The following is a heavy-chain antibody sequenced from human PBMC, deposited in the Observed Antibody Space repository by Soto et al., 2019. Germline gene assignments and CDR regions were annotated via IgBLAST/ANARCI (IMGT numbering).Heavy chain of an antibody. V-gene: IGHV3-23*01. CDR2: ISGSGGST. CDR1: GFTFSSHA. Sequence: PGGSLRLSCAASGFTFSSHAMSWVRQAPGTGLEWVSAISGSGGSTYYADSVKGRFTISRDNSKNTLYLQMNSLRAEDTAVYYCAKSGSSGIAARTYFDYWGQGTLVTVSS. J-gene: IGHJ4*02. CDR3: AKSGSSGIAARTYFDY. D-gene: IGHD6-6*01.